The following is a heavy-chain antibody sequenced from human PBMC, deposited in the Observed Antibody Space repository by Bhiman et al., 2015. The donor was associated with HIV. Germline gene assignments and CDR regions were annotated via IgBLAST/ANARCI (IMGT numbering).Heavy chain of an antibody. CDR3: ARGPSASDGQIPWVY. J-gene: IGHJ4*02. CDR2: IGSSRSII. CDR1: GFTFNSYA. Sequence: VHLVESGGGVVQPGRSLRLSCAASGFTFNSYAMIWVRQAPGKGLEWISYIGSSRSIIHYADSVKGRFTISRDNARNSLYLQMNSLRTEDTAVYFCARGPSASDGQIPWVYWGQGTLVTVSS. V-gene: IGHV3-48*01. D-gene: IGHD5-24*01.